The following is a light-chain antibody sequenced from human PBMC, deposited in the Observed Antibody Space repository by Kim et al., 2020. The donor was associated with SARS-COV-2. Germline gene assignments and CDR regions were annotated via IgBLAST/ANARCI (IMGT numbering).Light chain of an antibody. CDR3: QQYNNWPPEYT. J-gene: IGKJ2*01. Sequence: SPGERVTLSCRASQSVSGILAWYQHKPGQAPRLVIYGASTRANGIPARFSGSGSGTEFTLTISSLQSEDCAVYYCQQYNNWPPEYTFGQGTKLEI. CDR1: QSVSGI. CDR2: GAS. V-gene: IGKV3-15*01.